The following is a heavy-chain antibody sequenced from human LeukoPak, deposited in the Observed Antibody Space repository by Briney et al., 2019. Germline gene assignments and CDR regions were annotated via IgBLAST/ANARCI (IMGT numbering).Heavy chain of an antibody. CDR1: GFTFRSYE. J-gene: IGHJ5*02. Sequence: GGSPRLSCAASGFTFRSYEMNWVRQAPGRGLEWVSYISSSGTTVYYAHSVKGRFTISRDNAKNSLYLQMNSLRAEDTAVYYCARSIIHWFDPWGQGTLVTVSS. CDR3: ARSIIHWFDP. CDR2: ISSSGTTV. V-gene: IGHV3-48*03.